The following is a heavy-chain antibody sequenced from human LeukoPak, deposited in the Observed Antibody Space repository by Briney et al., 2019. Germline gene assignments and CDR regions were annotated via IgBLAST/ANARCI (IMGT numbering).Heavy chain of an antibody. CDR3: AKERDYGPADY. V-gene: IGHV3-53*01. CDR1: GFTVSSNY. J-gene: IGHJ4*02. Sequence: PGGSLRLSCAASGFTVSSNYMSWVRQAPGKGLEWVSIIYDSGTTHYADSVKGRFTISRDNLKNTLYLQMNSLRAEDTAIYYCAKERDYGPADYWGQGTLVTVSS. D-gene: IGHD4/OR15-4a*01. CDR2: IYDSGTT.